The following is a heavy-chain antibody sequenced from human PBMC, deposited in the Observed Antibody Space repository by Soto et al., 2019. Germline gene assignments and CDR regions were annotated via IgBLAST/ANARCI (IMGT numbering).Heavy chain of an antibody. V-gene: IGHV4-59*01. Sequence: SETLSLTCSVSGGSMSEYFWSWIRQSPGKGLEWIGYIYYLGSTDYNPSLKSRVTISVDTSKRQFSLRLTSVTAADTAVYYCARDGSDGSGSTYPAYWGPATQVTVS. CDR3: ARDGSDGSGSTYPAY. J-gene: IGHJ4*02. D-gene: IGHD3-10*01. CDR2: IYYLGST. CDR1: GGSMSEYF.